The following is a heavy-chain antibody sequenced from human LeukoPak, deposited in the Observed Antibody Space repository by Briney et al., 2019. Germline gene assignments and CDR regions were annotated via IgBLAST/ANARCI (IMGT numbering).Heavy chain of an antibody. J-gene: IGHJ6*02. Sequence: GGSLRLSCAASGFTFSSYGMHWVRQAPGKGLEWVAVIWYDGSNKYYADSVKGRFTISRDNSKNTLYLQMNSLRAEDTAVYYCARPDCSSTSCYEYYYYYYGMDVWGQGTTVTVSS. D-gene: IGHD2-2*01. CDR1: GFTFSSYG. CDR3: ARPDCSSTSCYEYYYYYYGMDV. CDR2: IWYDGSNK. V-gene: IGHV3-33*01.